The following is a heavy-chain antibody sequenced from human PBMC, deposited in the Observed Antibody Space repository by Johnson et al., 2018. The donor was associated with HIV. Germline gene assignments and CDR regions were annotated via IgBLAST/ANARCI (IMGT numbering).Heavy chain of an antibody. V-gene: IGHV3-15*01. J-gene: IGHJ3*02. Sequence: VQLVESGGGLVQPAGSLRLSCAASAFTFSNAWMSWDRQAPGKGLEWVGRIKSKTDGGTTDYAAPVKGRFTISRDDSKNTLYLQMNSLKTEDTAVYYCTICITMIVVVTTDAFDIWGQGTMVTVSS. D-gene: IGHD3-22*01. CDR1: AFTFSNAW. CDR2: IKSKTDGGTT. CDR3: TICITMIVVVTTDAFDI.